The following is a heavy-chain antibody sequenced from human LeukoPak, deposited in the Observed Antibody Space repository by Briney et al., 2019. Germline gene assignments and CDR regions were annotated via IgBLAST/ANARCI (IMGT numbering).Heavy chain of an antibody. CDR3: AKGFYNPGTSLSALDD. CDR2: ISGSDGTT. CDR1: GFTFSSYP. J-gene: IGHJ4*02. V-gene: IGHV3-23*01. Sequence: GGSLRLSCAASGFTFSSYPMSWVRQAPGKGLGWVSVISGSDGTTKYADPVKGRFTISRDNSKNTLSLQMNSLRAEDTAVYYCAKGFYNPGTSLSALDDWGQGTLVTVSS. D-gene: IGHD3-10*01.